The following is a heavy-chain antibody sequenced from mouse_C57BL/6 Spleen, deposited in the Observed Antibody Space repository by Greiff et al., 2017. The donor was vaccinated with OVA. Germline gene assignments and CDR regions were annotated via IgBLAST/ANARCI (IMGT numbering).Heavy chain of an antibody. J-gene: IGHJ3*01. CDR3: TAYYGNPRRFAY. D-gene: IGHD2-10*01. CDR1: GYTFTDYE. CDR2: IDPETGGT. Sequence: QVQLQQSGAELVRPGASVTLSCKASGYTFTDYEMHWVKQTPVHGLEWIGAIDPETGGTAYNQKFKGKAILTADKSSSTAYMELRSLTSEDSAVYYCTAYYGNPRRFAYWGQGTLVTVSA. V-gene: IGHV1-15*01.